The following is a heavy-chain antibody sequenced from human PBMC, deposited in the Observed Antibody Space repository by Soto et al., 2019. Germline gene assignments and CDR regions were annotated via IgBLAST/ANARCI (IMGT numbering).Heavy chain of an antibody. V-gene: IGHV3-30*03. Sequence: TGGSLRLSCAASGFTFSDFGMHWVRQAPGKGLEWVAIISYDGSNKYYADSVKGRFTISRDNSKNTLYLQMNSLRAEDTAVYYCARGPNSSGYYAYFDYWGQGTLVTVSS. CDR2: ISYDGSNK. J-gene: IGHJ4*02. D-gene: IGHD3-22*01. CDR3: ARGPNSSGYYAYFDY. CDR1: GFTFSDFG.